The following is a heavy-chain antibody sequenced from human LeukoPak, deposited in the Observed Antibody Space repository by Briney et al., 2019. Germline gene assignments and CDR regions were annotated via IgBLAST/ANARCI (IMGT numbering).Heavy chain of an antibody. CDR1: GFTFSSYA. V-gene: IGHV3-23*01. CDR3: AKGFDSSGYSAGFDY. D-gene: IGHD3-22*01. J-gene: IGHJ4*02. Sequence: PGGSPRLSCAASGFTFSSYAMNWVRQAPGKGQEWVSGISSSGGWTYYADSVKGRFTISRDNSKNTLYLQIKSLRAEDTAVYYCAKGFDSSGYSAGFDYWGQGTLVTVSS. CDR2: ISSSGGWT.